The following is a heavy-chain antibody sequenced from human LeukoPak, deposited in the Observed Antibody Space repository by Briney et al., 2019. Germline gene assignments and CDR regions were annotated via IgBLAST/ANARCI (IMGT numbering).Heavy chain of an antibody. Sequence: GGSLRLSCAASGFTFSSYGMHWVRQAPGKGLEWVAVISYDGRDKYYVDSVKGRFTISRDNSKNTLYLQMNSLRVEDTAVYHCTRYDSSRFDPWGQGTLVIVSS. J-gene: IGHJ5*02. CDR1: GFTFSSYG. CDR3: TRYDSSRFDP. CDR2: ISYDGRDK. V-gene: IGHV3-30*03. D-gene: IGHD3-3*01.